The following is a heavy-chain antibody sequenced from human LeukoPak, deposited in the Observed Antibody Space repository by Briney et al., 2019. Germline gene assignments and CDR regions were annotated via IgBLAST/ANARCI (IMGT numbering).Heavy chain of an antibody. CDR1: GYSFSSYW. CDR2: IYPGDSDT. D-gene: IGHD2-15*01. Sequence: GESLKISCKGSGYSFSSYWIAWVRQMPGKGLEWMGIIYPGDSDTRYSPSFQGQVTISADKSISTAYPQWSSLKASDTAMYFCARQYCNGGSCYSDYWGQGTLVTVSS. V-gene: IGHV5-51*01. J-gene: IGHJ4*02. CDR3: ARQYCNGGSCYSDY.